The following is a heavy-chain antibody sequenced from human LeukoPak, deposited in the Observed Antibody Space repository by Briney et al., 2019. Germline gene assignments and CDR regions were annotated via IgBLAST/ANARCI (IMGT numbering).Heavy chain of an antibody. CDR1: GGTFSSYA. V-gene: IGHV1-69*13. J-gene: IGHJ4*02. CDR2: IIPIFGTA. D-gene: IGHD2-2*01. CDR3: AREIPLLGYCSSTSCYSYYFDY. Sequence: SVKVSCKASGGTFSSYAISWVRQAPGQGLEWMGGIIPIFGTANYAQKFQGRVTITADESTSTAYMELSSMRSEDTAVYYWAREIPLLGYCSSTSCYSYYFDYWGQGTLVTVSS.